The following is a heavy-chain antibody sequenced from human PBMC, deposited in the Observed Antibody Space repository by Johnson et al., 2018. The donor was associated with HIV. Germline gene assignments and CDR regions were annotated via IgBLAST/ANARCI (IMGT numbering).Heavy chain of an antibody. Sequence: VQLVESGGGLVQPGRSLRLSCAASGFTFDDYAMHWVRQPPGKGLEWVSGIGTAGDTYYPGSVKGRFTISRENAKNTLYLELKSLRSEDTAVYYCARTSCNGARCLGYDPFDVWGQGAMVTVSS. CDR2: IGTAGDT. CDR1: GFTFDDYA. CDR3: ARTSCNGARCLGYDPFDV. D-gene: IGHD2-8*01. V-gene: IGHV3-13*01. J-gene: IGHJ3*01.